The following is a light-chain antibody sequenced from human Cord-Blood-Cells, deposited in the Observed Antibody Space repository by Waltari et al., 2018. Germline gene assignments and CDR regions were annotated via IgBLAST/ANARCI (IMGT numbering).Light chain of an antibody. CDR2: GAS. CDR1: QSVSSN. J-gene: IGKJ2*01. V-gene: IGKV3-15*01. CDR3: QQYNNWQT. Sequence: EILMTQSPATLSASPGERATLSCRASQSVSSNLAWYQQTPGRAPRLLIYGASTRATGIPARFSGSGSGTEFTLTISSLQSEDFAVYYCQQYNNWQTFGQGTKLEIK.